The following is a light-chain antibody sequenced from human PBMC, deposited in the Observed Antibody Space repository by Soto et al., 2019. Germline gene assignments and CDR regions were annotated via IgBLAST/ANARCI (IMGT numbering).Light chain of an antibody. Sequence: QSALTQPASVSGSPGQSITISCTGSSSDIGSYNFVSWYQQHPGKAPKLMIYDVDDRPSGVSNRFSGSKSGNTASLTISGLQAEDEADYYCSSYTDRSSVVFGGGTKVTVL. CDR2: DVD. V-gene: IGLV2-14*01. J-gene: IGLJ2*01. CDR1: SSDIGSYNF. CDR3: SSYTDRSSVV.